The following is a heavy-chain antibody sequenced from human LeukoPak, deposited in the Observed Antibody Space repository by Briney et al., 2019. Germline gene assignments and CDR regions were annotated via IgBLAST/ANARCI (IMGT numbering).Heavy chain of an antibody. D-gene: IGHD3-22*01. V-gene: IGHV3-73*01. Sequence: GGSLRLSCVASGFTFVSHWMTWVRQASGKGLEWVGRIRSKANNYATAYAASMKGRFTISRDDSKNTAYLQMNSLKTEDTAVYYCTRQSLDYYDSSGYYLVYWGQGTLVTVSS. CDR2: IRSKANNYAT. J-gene: IGHJ4*02. CDR3: TRQSLDYYDSSGYYLVY. CDR1: GFTFVSHW.